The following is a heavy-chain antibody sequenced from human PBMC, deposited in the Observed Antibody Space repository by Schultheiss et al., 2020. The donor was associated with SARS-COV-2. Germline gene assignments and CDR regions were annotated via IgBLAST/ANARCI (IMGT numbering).Heavy chain of an antibody. J-gene: IGHJ2*01. Sequence: SQTLSLTCTVSGGSISSGSYYWSWIRQPAGKGLEWIGRIYTSGSTNYNPSLKSRVTISVDTSKNQFSLKLSSVTAADTAVYYCARDGASIAYCGGDCYSNWYFDLWGRGTLVTVSS. CDR2: IYTSGST. CDR3: ARDGASIAYCGGDCYSNWYFDL. V-gene: IGHV4-61*02. CDR1: GGSISSGSYY. D-gene: IGHD2-21*02.